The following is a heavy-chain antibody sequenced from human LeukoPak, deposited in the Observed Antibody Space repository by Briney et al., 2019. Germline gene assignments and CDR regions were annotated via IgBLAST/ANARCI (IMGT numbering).Heavy chain of an antibody. V-gene: IGHV4-4*07. CDR2: IYTSGST. Sequence: PSETLSLTCTVSGGSISSYYWSWIRQPARKGLEWIGRIYTSGSTNYNPSLKSRVTMSVDTSKNQFSLKLSSVTAADTAVYYCAIYYYDSSGLYYFDYWGQGTLVTVSS. D-gene: IGHD3-22*01. CDR1: GGSISSYY. J-gene: IGHJ4*02. CDR3: AIYYYDSSGLYYFDY.